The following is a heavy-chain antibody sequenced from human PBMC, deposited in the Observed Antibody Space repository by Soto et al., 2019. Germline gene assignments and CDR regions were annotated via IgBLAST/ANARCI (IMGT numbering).Heavy chain of an antibody. D-gene: IGHD6-25*01. CDR3: ASDHSGPD. CDR2: ISGYSGQT. J-gene: IGHJ4*02. CDR1: GDSFSKFG. Sequence: HVLLVQSGPEVRKPGASVNGSCMASGDSFSKFGINWVRQAPGQGLEWMGWISGYSGQTNYAQKFQGRVTMTRDTSTTTAYMELRTLRSDDTAVYFCASDHSGPDWGQGTLVTVSS. V-gene: IGHV1-18*01.